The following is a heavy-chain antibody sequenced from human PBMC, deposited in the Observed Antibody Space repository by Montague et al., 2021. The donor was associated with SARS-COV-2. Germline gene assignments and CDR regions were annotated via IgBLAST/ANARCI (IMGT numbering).Heavy chain of an antibody. D-gene: IGHD6-19*01. Sequence: PALVTPTQTITLTCTFSGFSLSTSGVCVGWIRQPPGKALEWLALXYWXSYNRYSPSLKSRLTITKDTSKNPVVLTMTNMGPVDTATYYCAHRQSRQWLAGGYFDYWGQGTLVTVSS. CDR3: AHRQSRQWLAGGYFDY. CDR2: XYWXSYN. CDR1: GFSLSTSGVC. V-gene: IGHV2-5*01. J-gene: IGHJ4*02.